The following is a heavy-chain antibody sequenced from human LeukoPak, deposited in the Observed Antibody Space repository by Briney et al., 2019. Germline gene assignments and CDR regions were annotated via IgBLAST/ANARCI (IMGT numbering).Heavy chain of an antibody. Sequence: GGSLRLSCAASGFTVSSNYMSWVRQAPGKGLEWVSVIYSGGSTYYADSVKGRFTISRDNAKNSLYLQMNSLRAEDTAVYYCARGLSGYSSSLGYWGQGTLVTVSS. D-gene: IGHD6-6*01. CDR3: ARGLSGYSSSLGY. CDR1: GFTVSSNY. V-gene: IGHV3-66*01. CDR2: IYSGGST. J-gene: IGHJ4*02.